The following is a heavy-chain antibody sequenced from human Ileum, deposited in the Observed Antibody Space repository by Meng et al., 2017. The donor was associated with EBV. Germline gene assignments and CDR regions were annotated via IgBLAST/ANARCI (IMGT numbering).Heavy chain of an antibody. CDR3: VRDDDTLKWTGPHFDY. CDR1: GFTFNNYW. D-gene: IGHD1-1*01. CDR2: ISGDGTIT. J-gene: IGHJ4*02. Sequence: ELQLVESAGGLVQPGGSLGLSCAASGFTFNNYWIHWVRQVPGKGLVWVSRISGDGTITTYADSVKGRFTISRDNAKNTLYLQMNSLRVEDTGVYYCVRDDDTLKWTGPHFDYWGPGAMVTVSS. V-gene: IGHV3-74*01.